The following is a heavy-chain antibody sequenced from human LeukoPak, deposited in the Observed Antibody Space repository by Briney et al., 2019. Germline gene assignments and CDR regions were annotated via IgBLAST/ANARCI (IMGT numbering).Heavy chain of an antibody. V-gene: IGHV3-11*06. CDR1: GFTFSDYY. Sequence: GGSLRLSCAASGFTFSDYYMSWIRQAPGKGLEWVSSISTSSSYIYSADSVKGRFTISRDNAKNSLYLQMNSLRAEDTAVYYCVRDTFSPDAFDIWGQGTVVTVSS. CDR2: ISTSSSYI. D-gene: IGHD3-16*01. J-gene: IGHJ3*02. CDR3: VRDTFSPDAFDI.